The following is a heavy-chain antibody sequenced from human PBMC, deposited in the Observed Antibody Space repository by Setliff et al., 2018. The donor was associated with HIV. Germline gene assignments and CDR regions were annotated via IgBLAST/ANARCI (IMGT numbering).Heavy chain of an antibody. CDR2: MSTYNGNT. Sequence: ASVKVSCKASGGSFSNYAFSWVRQAPGQGLEWMGWMSTYNGNTNYAQKVQGRVTMTKDTSTSTAYMELRSLRPDDTAVYFCARRADRFDLWGQGTLVTVSS. D-gene: IGHD3-9*01. V-gene: IGHV1-18*01. CDR3: ARRADRFDL. CDR1: GGSFSNYA. J-gene: IGHJ5*02.